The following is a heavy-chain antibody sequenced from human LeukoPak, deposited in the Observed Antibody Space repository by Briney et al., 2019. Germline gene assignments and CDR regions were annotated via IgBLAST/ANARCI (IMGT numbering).Heavy chain of an antibody. CDR2: VIPIFGTA. Sequence: GASVKVSCKASGGTFSSYAISWVRQAPGQGLEWMGGVIPIFGTANYAQKFQGRVTITADESTSTAYMELSSLRSEDTAVYYCAREKRPHESAATYFDCWGHGALVTVSS. CDR3: AREKRPHESAATYFDC. J-gene: IGHJ4*01. V-gene: IGHV1-69*13. CDR1: GGTFSSYA. D-gene: IGHD2-2*01.